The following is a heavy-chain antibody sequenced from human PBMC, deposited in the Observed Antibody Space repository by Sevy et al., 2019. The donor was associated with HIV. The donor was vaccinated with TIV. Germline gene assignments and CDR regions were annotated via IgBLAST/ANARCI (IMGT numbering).Heavy chain of an antibody. CDR2: FDPEDGET. V-gene: IGHV1-24*01. D-gene: IGHD3-16*02. CDR1: GYTLTELS. CDR3: ATSSIMITFGGVIVIRGHDAFDI. Sequence: ASVKVSCKVSGYTLTELSMHWVRQAPGKGLEWMGGFDPEDGETIYAQKFQGRVTMTEDTSTDTAYMELSSLRSEDTAVYYCATSSIMITFGGVIVIRGHDAFDIWGQETMVTVSS. J-gene: IGHJ3*02.